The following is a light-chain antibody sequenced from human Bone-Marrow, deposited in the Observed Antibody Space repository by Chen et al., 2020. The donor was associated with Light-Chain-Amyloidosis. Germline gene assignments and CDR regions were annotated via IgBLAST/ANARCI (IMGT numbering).Light chain of an antibody. Sequence: DIQMTQFPSTLSASVGDRVTITCRASQSISTWLAWYQQKPGKAPKLLIYKAVNLESGVPSRFSGSGSGTEFTLTIGSLQPDDVATYYCQQYNSWTFGQGTKVEIK. CDR1: QSISTW. J-gene: IGKJ1*01. CDR2: KAV. CDR3: QQYNSWT. V-gene: IGKV1-5*03.